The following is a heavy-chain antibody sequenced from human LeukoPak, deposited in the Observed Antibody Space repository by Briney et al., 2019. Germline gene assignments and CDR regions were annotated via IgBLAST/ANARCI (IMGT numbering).Heavy chain of an antibody. CDR3: ASTRTDIVAGGNWFDP. V-gene: IGHV1-8*01. D-gene: IGHD2-15*01. CDR1: GYTFTSYD. Sequence: GASVKVSCKASGYTFTSYDINWVRPATGQGPEWMGWMNPNSGNTGYAQKFQGRVTMTRNTSISTAYMELSSLRSEDTAVYYCASTRTDIVAGGNWFDPWGQGTLVTVSS. J-gene: IGHJ5*02. CDR2: MNPNSGNT.